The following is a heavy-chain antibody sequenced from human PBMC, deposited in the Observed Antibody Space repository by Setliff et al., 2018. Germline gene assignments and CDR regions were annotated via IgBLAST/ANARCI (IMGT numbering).Heavy chain of an antibody. CDR2: INQSGNT. CDR1: GGSFSDYY. CDR3: ARVFGDNDLPDI. V-gene: IGHV4-34*10. D-gene: IGHD2-21*02. J-gene: IGHJ3*02. Sequence: SETLSLTCTVYGGSFSDYYWGWIRQSPGKRPEWIAEINQSGNTNYNPSLNSRVSVSVDTPTNQFSLKVFSVTAADTAMYYCARVFGDNDLPDIWGRGTMVTVSS.